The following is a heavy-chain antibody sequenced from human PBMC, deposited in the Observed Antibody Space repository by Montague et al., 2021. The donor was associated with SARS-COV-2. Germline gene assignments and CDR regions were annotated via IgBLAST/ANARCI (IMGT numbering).Heavy chain of an antibody. V-gene: IGHV4-31*03. J-gene: IGHJ6*02. Sequence: TLSLTCTVSGGSISSGGYYWSWIRQHPGKGLEWIGYIYYSGSTYYNPSLKSRVTISVDTSKNQFSLKLSSMTAADTAVYYCAREGGLRYFDWLLRSDHYYYGMDVWGQGTTVTVSS. CDR3: AREGGLRYFDWLLRSDHYYYGMDV. D-gene: IGHD3-9*01. CDR1: GGSISSGGYY. CDR2: IYYSGST.